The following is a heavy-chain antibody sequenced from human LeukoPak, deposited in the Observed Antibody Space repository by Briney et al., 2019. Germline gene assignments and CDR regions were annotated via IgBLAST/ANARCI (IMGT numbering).Heavy chain of an antibody. CDR2: IIPIFGTA. J-gene: IGHJ4*02. V-gene: IGHV1-69*06. CDR1: GGTFSSYA. D-gene: IGHD3-22*01. Sequence: SVKVSCKASGGTFSSYAISWVRQAPGQGLEWMGGIIPIFGTANYAQKFQGRVTITADKSTSTAYMELSSLRSEDTAVYYCARGVRYYYDSSGYPYYFDYWGQGTLVTVSS. CDR3: ARGVRYYYDSSGYPYYFDY.